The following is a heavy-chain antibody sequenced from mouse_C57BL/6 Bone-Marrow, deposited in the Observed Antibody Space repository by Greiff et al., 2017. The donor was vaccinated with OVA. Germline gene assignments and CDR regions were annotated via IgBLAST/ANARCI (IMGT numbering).Heavy chain of an antibody. D-gene: IGHD6-1*01. Sequence: EVQGVESGGGLVQPGGSMKLSCVASGFTFSNSWMNWVRQSPEKGLEWVAQIRLKSDNYATHYAESVKGRFTISRDDSKSSVYLQMNNLRAEDTGIYYCPSLAYWGQGTLVTVSA. CDR2: IRLKSDNYAT. J-gene: IGHJ3*01. V-gene: IGHV6-3*01. CDR3: PSLAY. CDR1: GFTFSNSW.